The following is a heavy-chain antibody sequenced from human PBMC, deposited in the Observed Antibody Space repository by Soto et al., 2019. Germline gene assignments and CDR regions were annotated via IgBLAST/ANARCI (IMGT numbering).Heavy chain of an antibody. V-gene: IGHV1-69*05. D-gene: IGHD1-1*01. CDR2: IMPVFRRP. Sequence: QVQRVQSGAEVKKPGSSVKVSCKASGGTFRTSAISWVRQAPGQGLEWVGGIMPVFRRPKYAQNFQDRVTITSDESTSTAYMELNSLRSDDTAVYYCARDKDRLQLGGNYYFILDVWGQGTAVNVSS. CDR3: ARDKDRLQLGGNYYFILDV. J-gene: IGHJ6*02. CDR1: GGTFRTSA.